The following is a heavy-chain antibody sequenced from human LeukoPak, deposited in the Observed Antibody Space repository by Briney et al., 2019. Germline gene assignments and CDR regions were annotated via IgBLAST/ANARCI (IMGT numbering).Heavy chain of an antibody. CDR3: ARNGVGSYYDSSGYWDY. CDR1: GGTFSSYA. V-gene: IGHV1-69*04. Sequence: SVKVSCKASGGTFSSYAISCVRQAPGQGLEWMGRVIPILGIANYAQKFQGRVTITADKSTSTAYMELSSLRSEDTAVYYCARNGVGSYYDSSGYWDYWGQETLVTVSS. D-gene: IGHD3-22*01. CDR2: VIPILGIA. J-gene: IGHJ4*02.